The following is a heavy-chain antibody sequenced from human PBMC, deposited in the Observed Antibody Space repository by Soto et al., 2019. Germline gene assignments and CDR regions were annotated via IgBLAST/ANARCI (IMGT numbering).Heavy chain of an antibody. CDR2: ISYDGSNK. V-gene: IGHV3-30*18. CDR1: GFTFSSYG. D-gene: IGHD1-26*01. CDR3: AKDASGSYFYYYGVDV. J-gene: IGHJ6*02. Sequence: LRLSCAASGFTFSSYGMHWVRQAPGKGLEWVAVISYDGSNKYYADSVKGRFTISRDNSRNTLYLRLDSLRVEDTAVYFCAKDASGSYFYYYGVDVWGQGTSVTVSS.